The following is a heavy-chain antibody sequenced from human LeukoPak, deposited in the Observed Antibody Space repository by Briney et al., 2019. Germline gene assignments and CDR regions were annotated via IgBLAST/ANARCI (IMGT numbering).Heavy chain of an antibody. CDR3: AREELLGAYYYYGMDV. J-gene: IGHJ6*02. Sequence: GGSLRLSCAASVFTFSTYSMSWVRQAPGKGLEWVANIKQDGSEKYYVDSVKGRFTISRDNAKNSLYLQMNSLRAEDTAVYYCAREELLGAYYYYGMDVWGQGTTVTVSS. CDR1: VFTFSTYS. D-gene: IGHD1-26*01. CDR2: IKQDGSEK. V-gene: IGHV3-7*01.